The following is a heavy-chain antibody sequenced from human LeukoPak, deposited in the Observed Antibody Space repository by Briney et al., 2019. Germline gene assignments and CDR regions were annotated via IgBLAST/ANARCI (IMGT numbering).Heavy chain of an antibody. Sequence: GGSLRLSCAASGFTFSSYWMHWVRQAPGEGLVWVSRINSDESRTTYADSVKGRFTISRDNAKSTLHLQMNSPRAEDTAVYYCVRVGGYYFDYWGQGTLVTVSS. CDR2: INSDESRT. V-gene: IGHV3-74*01. CDR3: VRVGGYYFDY. CDR1: GFTFSSYW. D-gene: IGHD3-10*01. J-gene: IGHJ4*02.